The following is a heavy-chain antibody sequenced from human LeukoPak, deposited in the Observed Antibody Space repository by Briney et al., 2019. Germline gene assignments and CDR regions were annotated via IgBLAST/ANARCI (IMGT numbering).Heavy chain of an antibody. V-gene: IGHV3-23*01. D-gene: IGHD3-22*01. CDR1: GFTFSSSA. CDR2: ISASGGST. CDR3: AKGEYYYDSSGYSIGN. J-gene: IGHJ4*02. Sequence: GGSLRLSCAASGFTFSSSAMSWVRQVPGKGLEWVSGISASGGSTYYADSVKGRFTISRDNSKNTLYLQMNSLRADDTAVYYCAKGEYYYDSSGYSIGNWGQGTLVTVSS.